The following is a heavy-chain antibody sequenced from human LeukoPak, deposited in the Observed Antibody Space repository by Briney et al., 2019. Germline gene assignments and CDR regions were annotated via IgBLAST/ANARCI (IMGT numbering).Heavy chain of an antibody. D-gene: IGHD3-22*01. Sequence: GGSLRLSCAASGFTFSSYAVSWVRQAPGKGLEWVSAISGSGGSTYYADSVKGRFTISRDNSKNTLYLQMNSLRAEDTAVYYCAINLYDSSGPVYGYYYGMDVWGQGTTVTVSS. CDR3: AINLYDSSGPVYGYYYGMDV. J-gene: IGHJ6*02. V-gene: IGHV3-23*01. CDR1: GFTFSSYA. CDR2: ISGSGGST.